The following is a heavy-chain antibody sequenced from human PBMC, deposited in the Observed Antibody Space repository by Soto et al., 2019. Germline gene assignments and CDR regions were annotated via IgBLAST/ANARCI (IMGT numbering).Heavy chain of an antibody. Sequence: EVEVLESGGGLVQPGGSLRLSCAASGFTFSAYVMNWVRQAPGKGLEWVSSITSSGGGTYYADSVKGRFTVSRDNSKNTVYLQMNSLRDEDTAVYYCAKLTAAWGQGTLVTVSS. D-gene: IGHD6-13*01. CDR1: GFTFSAYV. J-gene: IGHJ4*02. CDR3: AKLTAA. CDR2: ITSSGGGT. V-gene: IGHV3-23*01.